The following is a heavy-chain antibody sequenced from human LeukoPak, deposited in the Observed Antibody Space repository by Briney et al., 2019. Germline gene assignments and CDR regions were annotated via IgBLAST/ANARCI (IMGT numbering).Heavy chain of an antibody. CDR2: MYHSGNS. CDR3: ARDPIVGATGVWFDP. D-gene: IGHD1-26*01. V-gene: IGHV4-38-2*02. J-gene: IGHJ5*02. Sequence: PSETLSLTCTVSGGSISSYYWGWIRQPPGKGLEWIASMYHSGNSYYNPSLKSRVTISVDTSKNQFSLKLSSVTAADTAVYYCARDPIVGATGVWFDPWGQGTLVTVSS. CDR1: GGSISSYY.